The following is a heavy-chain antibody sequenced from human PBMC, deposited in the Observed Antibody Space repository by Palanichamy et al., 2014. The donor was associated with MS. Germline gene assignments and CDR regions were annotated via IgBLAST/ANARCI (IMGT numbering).Heavy chain of an antibody. Sequence: VQLVQSGAEVKKPGASVKVSCKSSGYTFTGYYMHWVRQAPGQGLEWVGWINPTSGGTNYLQRFQGRVTMTKDTSINTVYMELSGLRSDDTAVYYCASGDTFEKYRCDYWGQGTLVTVSS. CDR1: GYTFTGYY. CDR3: ASGDTFEKYRCDY. J-gene: IGHJ4*02. V-gene: IGHV1-2*02. CDR2: INPTSGGT. D-gene: IGHD5-18*01.